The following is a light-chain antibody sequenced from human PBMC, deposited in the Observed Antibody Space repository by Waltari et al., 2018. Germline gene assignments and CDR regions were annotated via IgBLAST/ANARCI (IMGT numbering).Light chain of an antibody. CDR3: QTGGHGTWV. J-gene: IGLJ3*02. CDR1: SGHSSNV. Sequence: QLVLTQSPSASASLGASVKPTCTLSSGHSSNVIAWLQQQPEKGPRYLMKVNSDGSHSKGDEIPDRFSGSSSGAERYLTISSRQSEDEADYYCQTGGHGTWVFGGGTKLTVL. CDR2: VNSDGSH. V-gene: IGLV4-69*01.